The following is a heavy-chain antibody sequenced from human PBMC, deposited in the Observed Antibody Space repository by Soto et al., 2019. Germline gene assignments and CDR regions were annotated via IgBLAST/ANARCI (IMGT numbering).Heavy chain of an antibody. D-gene: IGHD6-13*01. CDR2: NIPILGIA. Sequence: QVQLVQSGAEVKKPGSSVKVSCKASGGTFSSYTISWVRQAPGQGLEWMGRNIPILGIANYAQKFQGRVTITADKSTRTAYMELSSLRSADTAAYYCARRVAAADHNWFDPWGQGTLVTVSS. J-gene: IGHJ5*02. V-gene: IGHV1-69*02. CDR1: GGTFSSYT. CDR3: ARRVAAADHNWFDP.